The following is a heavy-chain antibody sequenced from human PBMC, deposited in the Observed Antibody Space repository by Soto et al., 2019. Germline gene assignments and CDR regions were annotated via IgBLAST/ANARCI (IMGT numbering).Heavy chain of an antibody. J-gene: IGHJ3*02. D-gene: IGHD6-6*01. CDR2: IYHSGST. V-gene: IGHV4-4*02. CDR3: ARGEQLVGLGAFDI. Sequence: SETLSLTCAVSGGSISSSNWWSWVRQPPGKGLEWIGEIYHSGSTNYNPSLKSRVTISVDKSKNQFSLKLSSVTAADTAVYYCARGEQLVGLGAFDIWGQGTMVTVSS. CDR1: GGSISSSNW.